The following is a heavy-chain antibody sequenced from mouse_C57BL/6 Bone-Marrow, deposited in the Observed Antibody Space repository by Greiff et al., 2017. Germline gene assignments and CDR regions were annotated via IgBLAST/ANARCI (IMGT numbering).Heavy chain of an antibody. V-gene: IGHV5-6*02. Sequence: EVMLVESGGDLVKPGGSLKLSCAASGFTFSSYGMSWVRQTPDKRLEWVATISSGGSYTYYPDSVKGRFTISRDNAKNTLYQQMSSLKSEDTAMYYCAIYPYYFDYWGQGTTLTVSS. CDR1: GFTFSSYG. J-gene: IGHJ2*01. CDR3: AIYPYYFDY. CDR2: ISSGGSYT.